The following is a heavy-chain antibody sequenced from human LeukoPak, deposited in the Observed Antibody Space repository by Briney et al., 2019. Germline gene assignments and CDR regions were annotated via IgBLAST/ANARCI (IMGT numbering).Heavy chain of an antibody. CDR1: GYTLTGYY. Sequence: ASVKVSCKASGYTLTGYYMHWVRQAPGKGLEWMGGFDLEDGETIYAQKFQGRVTMTEDTSTDTAYMELSSLRSEDTAVYYCATTGSIVVVVAATLGAFDIWGQGTMVTVSS. CDR3: ATTGSIVVVVAATLGAFDI. V-gene: IGHV1-24*01. J-gene: IGHJ3*02. CDR2: FDLEDGET. D-gene: IGHD2-15*01.